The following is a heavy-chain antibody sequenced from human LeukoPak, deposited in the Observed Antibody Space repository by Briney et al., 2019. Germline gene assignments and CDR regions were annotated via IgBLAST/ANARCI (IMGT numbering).Heavy chain of an antibody. Sequence: KPSETLSLTCTVSGDSISSGGYYWSWIRQHPGKGLEWIGYIYYSGSTYYNPSLKSRVTISVDTSKNQFSLKLSSVTAADTAVYYCARGAALNWFDPWGQGTLVTVSS. CDR3: ARGAALNWFDP. V-gene: IGHV4-31*03. CDR1: GDSISSGGYY. D-gene: IGHD6-6*01. CDR2: IYYSGST. J-gene: IGHJ5*02.